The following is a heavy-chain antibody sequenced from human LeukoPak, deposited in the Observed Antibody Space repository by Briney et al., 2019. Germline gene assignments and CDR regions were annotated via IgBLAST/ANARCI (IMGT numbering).Heavy chain of an antibody. CDR1: GGSISRYY. CDR2: IYYSWST. Sequence: NPSETLSLTCTVSGGSISRYYWSWIRQPPGKGLEWIGYIYYSWSTNYSPSLKSRVTISIDTSRNQFSLKQSSVTAADTAVYYCATIQSPCGDYSAVSFQQWGQGTLGTVSS. V-gene: IGHV4-59*01. CDR3: ATIQSPCGDYSAVSFQQ. D-gene: IGHD4-11*01. J-gene: IGHJ1*01.